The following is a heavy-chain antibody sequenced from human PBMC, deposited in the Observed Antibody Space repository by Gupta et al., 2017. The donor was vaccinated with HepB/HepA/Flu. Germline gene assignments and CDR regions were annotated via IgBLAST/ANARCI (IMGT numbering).Heavy chain of an antibody. Sequence: QVQLVQSGAEVKKPGSSVKVSCKASGGTFSSYAISWVRQAPGQGLEWMGGIIPIFGTANYAQKFQGRVTITADESTSTAYMELSSLRSEDTAVYYCARDPTALGYCSSTSCSTYYYYYMDVWGKGTTVTVSS. CDR3: ARDPTALGYCSSTSCSTYYYYYMDV. V-gene: IGHV1-69*01. J-gene: IGHJ6*03. CDR2: IIPIFGTA. D-gene: IGHD2-2*01. CDR1: GGTFSSYA.